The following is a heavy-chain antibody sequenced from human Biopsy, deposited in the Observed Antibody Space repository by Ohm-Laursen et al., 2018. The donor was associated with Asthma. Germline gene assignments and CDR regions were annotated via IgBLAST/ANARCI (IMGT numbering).Heavy chain of an antibody. J-gene: IGHJ1*01. Sequence: SLRLSCAAFGLTFGDYCMSWVRQVPGQGLEWVANIKHDGSEKNHVDSLKGRFTISRDNAKNLLFLQMNSLRAEDTAVYYCARTFHFWSPYHAEHYQLWGQGTLVTVSS. D-gene: IGHD3-3*01. CDR2: IKHDGSEK. CDR3: ARTFHFWSPYHAEHYQL. CDR1: GLTFGDYC. V-gene: IGHV3-7*01.